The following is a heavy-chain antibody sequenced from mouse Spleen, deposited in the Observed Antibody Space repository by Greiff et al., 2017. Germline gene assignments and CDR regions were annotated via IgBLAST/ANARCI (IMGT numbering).Heavy chain of an antibody. D-gene: IGHD2-3*01. Sequence: QVQLKQSGAELVKPGASVKLSCKASGYTFTSYWMHWVKQRPGQGLEWIGMIHPNSGSTNYNEKFKSKATLTVDKSSSTAYMQLSSLTSEDSAVYYCARSLYDGYYVGAMDYWGQGTSVTVSS. CDR3: ARSLYDGYYVGAMDY. V-gene: IGHV1-64*01. CDR2: IHPNSGST. J-gene: IGHJ4*01. CDR1: GYTFTSYW.